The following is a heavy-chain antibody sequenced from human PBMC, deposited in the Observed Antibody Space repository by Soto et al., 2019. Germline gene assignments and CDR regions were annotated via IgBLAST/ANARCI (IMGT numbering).Heavy chain of an antibody. CDR2: INHSGST. Sequence: QVQLQQWRAGLLKPSETLSLTCAVYGGSFSGYYWSWIRQPPGKGLAWIGEINHSGSTNYNPSLKSRVTISVDTSKNQFSLKLSSVTAADTAVYYCARRDPKYCSSTSCLDYWGQGTLVTVSS. CDR3: ARRDPKYCSSTSCLDY. CDR1: GGSFSGYY. J-gene: IGHJ4*02. D-gene: IGHD2-2*01. V-gene: IGHV4-34*01.